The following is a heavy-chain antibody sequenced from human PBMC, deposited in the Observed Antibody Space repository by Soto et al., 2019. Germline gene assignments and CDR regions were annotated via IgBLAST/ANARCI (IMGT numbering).Heavy chain of an antibody. Sequence: EVQLVESGGGLAQPGRSLRLSCAASGFIFDDYAMHWVRQAPGKGLEWVSGISWQSGSIRYADSVKGRFTISRDNAKDSLYLQMNSLRVEDTALYDCAKDMFSSSSAATFDYWGQGFLVTVSS. J-gene: IGHJ4*02. CDR1: GFIFDDYA. D-gene: IGHD6-6*01. CDR2: ISWQSGSI. V-gene: IGHV3-9*01. CDR3: AKDMFSSSSAATFDY.